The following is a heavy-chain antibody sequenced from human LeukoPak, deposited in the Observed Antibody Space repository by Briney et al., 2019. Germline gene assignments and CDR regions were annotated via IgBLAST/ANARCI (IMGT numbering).Heavy chain of an antibody. CDR3: AKTPRKDYYYGMDV. J-gene: IGHJ6*04. CDR1: GFTFSSYG. CDR2: ISYDGSNK. Sequence: GRSLRLSCAASGFTFSSYGMHWVRQAPGKGLEWVAVISYDGSNKYYADSVKGRFTISRDNSKNTLYLQMNSLRAEDTAAYYCAKTPRKDYYYGMDVWGKGTTVTVSS. V-gene: IGHV3-30*18.